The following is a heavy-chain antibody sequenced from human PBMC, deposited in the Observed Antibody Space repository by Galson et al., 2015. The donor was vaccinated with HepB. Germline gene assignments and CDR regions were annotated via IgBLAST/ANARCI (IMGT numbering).Heavy chain of an antibody. CDR1: GFTFSSYA. CDR3: ARDGWYYYDSSGYYEYYFDY. V-gene: IGHV3-30*04. Sequence: SLRLSCAASGFTFSSYAMHWVRQAPGKGLEWVAAISYDGSNKYYADSVKGRFTISRDNSKNTLYLQMNSLRAEDTAVYYCARDGWYYYDSSGYYEYYFDYWGQGTLVTVSS. D-gene: IGHD3-22*01. CDR2: ISYDGSNK. J-gene: IGHJ4*02.